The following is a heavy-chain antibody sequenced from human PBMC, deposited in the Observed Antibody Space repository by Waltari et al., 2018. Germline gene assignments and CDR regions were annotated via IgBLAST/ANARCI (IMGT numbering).Heavy chain of an antibody. CDR1: GFTFSSYG. Sequence: QVQLVESGGGVVQPGRSLRLSCAASGFTFSSYGMHWVRQAPGKGLEWVAVISYDGSNKYYADSVKGRFTISRDNSKNTLYLQMNSLRAEDTAVYYCAREHDAFDIWGQGTMVTVSS. J-gene: IGHJ3*02. CDR2: ISYDGSNK. V-gene: IGHV3-30*03. CDR3: AREHDAFDI.